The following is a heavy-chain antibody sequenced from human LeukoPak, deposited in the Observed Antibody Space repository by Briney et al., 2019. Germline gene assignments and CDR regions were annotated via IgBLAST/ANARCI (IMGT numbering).Heavy chain of an antibody. J-gene: IGHJ4*02. D-gene: IGHD1-26*01. Sequence: SQTLSLTCAISGDSVSSNSVAWDWIRQSPSRGLEWLGRTYYRSKWNNDCAPSLNSRITINPDTSKNQFSLQLNSVTPEDTAVYYCARGRVGALDSWGQGTLVTVSS. CDR3: ARGRVGALDS. CDR2: TYYRSKWNN. V-gene: IGHV6-1*01. CDR1: GDSVSSNSVA.